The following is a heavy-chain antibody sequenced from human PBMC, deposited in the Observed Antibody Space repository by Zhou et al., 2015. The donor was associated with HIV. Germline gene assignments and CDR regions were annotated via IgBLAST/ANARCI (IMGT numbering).Heavy chain of an antibody. V-gene: IGHV1-18*01. CDR3: ARDSGYCSSISCYTDWFDP. D-gene: IGHD2-2*02. CDR2: ISADSDYT. J-gene: IGHJ5*02. Sequence: QVQLVQSGTEVKKPGASVKVSCKASGYPFLSYGISWVRQVPGQGLEWMGWISADSDYTNYAQKFQGRVTMTRDTSINTAYMELNRLRSDDTAVYYCARDSGYCSSISCYTDWFDPWGQGTLVTVYS. CDR1: GYPFLSYG.